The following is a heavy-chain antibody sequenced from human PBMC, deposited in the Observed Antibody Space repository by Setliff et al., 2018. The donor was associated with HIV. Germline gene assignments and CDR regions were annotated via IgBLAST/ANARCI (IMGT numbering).Heavy chain of an antibody. CDR1: GGSISSGSYY. CDR2: FYTSGST. CDR3: ARVSPRYSGSYYFFAGSDY. Sequence: PSETLSLTCTVSGGSISSGSYYWSWIRQPAGKGLEWIGHFYTSGSTNYNPSLKSRVTISVDTSKNQFSLKLSSVTAADTAVYYCARVSPRYSGSYYFFAGSDYWGQGTLVTVSS. V-gene: IGHV4-61*09. J-gene: IGHJ4*02. D-gene: IGHD1-26*01.